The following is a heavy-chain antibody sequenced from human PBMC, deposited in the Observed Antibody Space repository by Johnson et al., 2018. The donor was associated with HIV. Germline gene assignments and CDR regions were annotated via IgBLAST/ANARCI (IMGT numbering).Heavy chain of an antibody. J-gene: IGHJ3*02. CDR3: AKQYYGSGGSVHAFDI. V-gene: IGHV3-30*18. Sequence: QVQLVESGGGVVQPGRSLRLSCAASGFPFSSYGMHWVRQATGKGLEWVAVTSYDGSNKYYADSVKGRFTISRDNSKNTLYLQMNSLRAEDTAVYYCAKQYYGSGGSVHAFDIWGQGTMVTVSS. CDR1: GFPFSSYG. CDR2: TSYDGSNK. D-gene: IGHD3-10*01.